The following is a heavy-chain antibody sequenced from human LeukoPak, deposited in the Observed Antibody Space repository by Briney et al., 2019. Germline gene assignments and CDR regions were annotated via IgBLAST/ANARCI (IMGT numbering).Heavy chain of an antibody. CDR1: GITFSDAW. Sequence: GGSLRLSCEASGITFSDAWMSWVRQVPGKGLEWIALLKSKTDGETSDYAAPVKGRFTVSRNDAENTLFLQMDSLKIDDTAVYYCIANLDYWGQGTLVAVSS. V-gene: IGHV3-15*01. CDR2: LKSKTDGETS. CDR3: IANLDY. D-gene: IGHD1-1*01. J-gene: IGHJ4*02.